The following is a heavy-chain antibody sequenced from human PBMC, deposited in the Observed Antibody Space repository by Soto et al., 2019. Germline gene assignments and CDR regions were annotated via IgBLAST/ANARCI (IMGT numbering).Heavy chain of an antibody. J-gene: IGHJ4*02. Sequence: QVQLQESGPGLVKPSQTLSLTCTVSGGSISSGDYYWSWIRQPPGKGLEWIGHIYYSGSTYYNPSLKSRVTISVDTSKNQFSLKLSSVTAADTAVYYCASRRDWRSNCSGGSCYSAHYWGQGTLVTVSS. CDR1: GGSISSGDYY. CDR2: IYYSGST. V-gene: IGHV4-30-4*01. CDR3: ASRRDWRSNCSGGSCYSAHY. D-gene: IGHD2-15*01.